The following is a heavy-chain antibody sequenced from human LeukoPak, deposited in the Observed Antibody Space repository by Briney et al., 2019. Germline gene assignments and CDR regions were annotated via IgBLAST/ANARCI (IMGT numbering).Heavy chain of an antibody. CDR3: ARGEFTTSSDPVDF. CDR1: GFSFSSYA. D-gene: IGHD6-6*01. J-gene: IGHJ4*02. CDR2: ISYDGSNK. Sequence: GGSLRLSCAASGFSFSSYAMYWIRQAPGRGLEWVAVISYDGSNKNYADSVKGRFTISRDNSKNTLYPQMSSLRAEDTAVYYCARGEFTTSSDPVDFWGQGTLVIVSS. V-gene: IGHV3-30*15.